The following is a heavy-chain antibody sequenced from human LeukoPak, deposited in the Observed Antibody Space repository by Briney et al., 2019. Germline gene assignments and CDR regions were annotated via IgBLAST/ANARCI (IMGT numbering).Heavy chain of an antibody. CDR2: IYYSGST. D-gene: IGHD3-22*01. V-gene: IGHV4-31*03. J-gene: IGHJ4*02. CDR3: ASITSDSSGLYYFDY. CDR1: GGSISSGGYS. Sequence: SETLSLTCTVSGGSISSGGYSWSWIRQHPGKGLEWIGYIYYSGSTYYNPSLKSRVTISVDTSKNQLSLKLSSVTAADTAVYYYASITSDSSGLYYFDYWGQGTLVTVSS.